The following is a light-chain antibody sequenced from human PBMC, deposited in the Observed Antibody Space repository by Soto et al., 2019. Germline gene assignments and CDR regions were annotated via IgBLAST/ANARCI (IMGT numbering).Light chain of an antibody. CDR2: AAS. J-gene: IGKJ2*01. CDR3: QQSHGSFRT. CDR1: QNINGY. V-gene: IGKV1-39*01. Sequence: DIQMTQSPSSLSASVGDRVTITCRASQNINGYLNWYQQTPGKAPKLLIYAASTLQSDVPSRCSGTGSGTHFSLTISSLQPEDSATDDCQQSHGSFRTFGKGTKLEIE.